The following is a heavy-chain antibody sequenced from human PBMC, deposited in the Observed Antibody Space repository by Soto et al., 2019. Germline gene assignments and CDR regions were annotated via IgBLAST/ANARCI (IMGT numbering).Heavy chain of an antibody. Sequence: PSETLSLTCGVSGGTVASSHWWSWVRQSPGRGLEWIGNVYHTGDTNFNPSLQSRVTSSVDKSNNQFSLRLTSVTAADTAVYFCAREIVTAGGNNDFDPWGTGTRVTVSS. CDR1: GGTVASSHW. CDR2: VYHTGDT. J-gene: IGHJ5*02. D-gene: IGHD2-21*02. V-gene: IGHV4-4*02. CDR3: AREIVTAGGNNDFDP.